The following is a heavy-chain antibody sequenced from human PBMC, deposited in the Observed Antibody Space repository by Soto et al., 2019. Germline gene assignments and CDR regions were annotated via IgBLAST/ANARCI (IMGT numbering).Heavy chain of an antibody. Sequence: ASVKVSCKASGYTFTGYYMHWVRQAPGQGLEWMGWINPNSGGTNYAQKFQGRVTMTRDTSISTAYMELSRLRSDDTAVYYCARTRRGQVRSYFDYWGQGTLVTVSS. D-gene: IGHD2-15*01. V-gene: IGHV1-2*02. J-gene: IGHJ4*02. CDR3: ARTRRGQVRSYFDY. CDR2: INPNSGGT. CDR1: GYTFTGYY.